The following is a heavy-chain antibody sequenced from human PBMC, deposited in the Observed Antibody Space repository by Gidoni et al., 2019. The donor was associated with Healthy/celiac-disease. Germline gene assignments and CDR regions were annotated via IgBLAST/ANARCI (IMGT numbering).Heavy chain of an antibody. J-gene: IGHJ4*02. CDR3: AREAKANSGRRLQYFDY. V-gene: IGHV4-4*07. D-gene: IGHD5-12*01. CDR2: IYTSGST. CDR1: GGSISSYY. Sequence: LVKPSETLSLTCTVSGGSISSYYWSWIRQPAGKGLEWIGRIYTSGSTNYNPSLKSRVTMSVDTSKNQFSLKLSSVTAADTAVYYCAREAKANSGRRLQYFDYWGQGTLVTVSS.